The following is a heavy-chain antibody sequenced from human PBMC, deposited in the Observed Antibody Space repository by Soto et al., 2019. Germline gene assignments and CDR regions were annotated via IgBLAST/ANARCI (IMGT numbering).Heavy chain of an antibody. V-gene: IGHV1-69*06. CDR1: GGTFSSYA. J-gene: IGHJ6*02. Sequence: SSVKLSCKASGGTFSSYASSWVRQAPGQGLEWMGGIIPIFGTANYAQKFQGRVTVTGDTSTSTAYMELSSLRSEDTAVYYCARDYHNYYYYGMDVWGQGTTVTVSS. CDR2: IIPIFGTA. CDR3: ARDYHNYYYYGMDV. D-gene: IGHD2-2*01.